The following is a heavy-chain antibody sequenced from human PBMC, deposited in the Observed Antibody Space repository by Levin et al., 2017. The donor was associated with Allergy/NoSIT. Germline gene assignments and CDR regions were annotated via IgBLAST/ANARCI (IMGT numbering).Heavy chain of an antibody. J-gene: IGHJ6*02. CDR2: ISYDGSNK. Sequence: GGSLRLSCAASGFTFSSYAMHWVRQAPGKGLEWVAVISYDGSNKYYADSVKGRFTISRDNSKNTLYLQMNSLRAEDTAVYYCARPFGGRGEENDYYYYGMDVWGQGTTVTVSS. D-gene: IGHD3-16*01. CDR3: ARPFGGRGEENDYYYYGMDV. V-gene: IGHV3-30*04. CDR1: GFTFSSYA.